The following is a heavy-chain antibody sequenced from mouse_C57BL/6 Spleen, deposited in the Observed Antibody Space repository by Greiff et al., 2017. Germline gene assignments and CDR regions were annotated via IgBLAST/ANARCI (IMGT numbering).Heavy chain of an antibody. CDR2: IDPSDSYT. V-gene: IGHV1-69*01. CDR3: ARRDYGSSYEAMDY. J-gene: IGHJ4*01. Sequence: VQLQQPGAELVMPGASVKLSCKASGYTFTSYWMHWVKQRPGQGLEWIGEIDPSDSYTNYNQKFKGKSTLTVDKSSSTAYMQLSSLTSEDSAVYYCARRDYGSSYEAMDYWGQGTSVTVSS. CDR1: GYTFTSYW. D-gene: IGHD1-1*01.